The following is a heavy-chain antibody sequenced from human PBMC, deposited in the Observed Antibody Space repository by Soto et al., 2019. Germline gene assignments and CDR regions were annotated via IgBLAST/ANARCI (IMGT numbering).Heavy chain of an antibody. Sequence: EVQLLESGGGLVQPGGSLRLSCAGSGFTFINYAMNWVRQAPGKGLEWVSTISGGGDAPFFADSVRGRFTISRDNSKNTVTLQMNNLGVDDTAAYFCSRKVPGSPSRPDYWYFDLWGRGTLVTVSS. V-gene: IGHV3-23*01. J-gene: IGHJ2*01. CDR2: ISGGGDAP. CDR1: GFTFINYA. CDR3: SRKVPGSPSRPDYWYFDL. D-gene: IGHD3-10*01.